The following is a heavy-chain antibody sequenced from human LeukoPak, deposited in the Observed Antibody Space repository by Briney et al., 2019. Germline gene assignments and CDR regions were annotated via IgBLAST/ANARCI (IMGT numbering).Heavy chain of an antibody. CDR2: ISGDGSSR. Sequence: PGGSLRLSCAASGFTFDDYAMHWVRQAPGKGLEWVSLISGDGSSRDYANSVKGRFTISRDNSRNSLCLQMDSLRAEDTAVYYCARDLAWDAFDIWGQGTMVTVSS. V-gene: IGHV3-43*02. J-gene: IGHJ3*02. CDR1: GFTFDDYA. CDR3: ARDLAWDAFDI.